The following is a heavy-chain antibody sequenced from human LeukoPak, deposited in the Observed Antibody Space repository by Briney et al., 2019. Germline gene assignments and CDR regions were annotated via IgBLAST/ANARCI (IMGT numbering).Heavy chain of an antibody. J-gene: IGHJ4*02. CDR2: VTGNGGST. Sequence: GGSLRLSCAASGFAFSTYALNWVRQAPGKGLEWVSLVTGNGGSTHYSASVEGRFTISRDNSKNTLYLQMNNLRAEDTAVYYCAKAIGSNYFDYWGQGTLVTVSP. CDR3: AKAIGSNYFDY. CDR1: GFAFSTYA. V-gene: IGHV3-23*01. D-gene: IGHD3-16*01.